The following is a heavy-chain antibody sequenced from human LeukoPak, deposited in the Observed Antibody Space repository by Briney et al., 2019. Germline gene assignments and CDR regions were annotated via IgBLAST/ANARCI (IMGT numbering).Heavy chain of an antibody. J-gene: IGHJ4*02. CDR3: AKKDKTFGLIDF. D-gene: IGHD3-16*01. V-gene: IGHV3-23*01. Sequence: PGGSLRLSCAASGFIFKNYAMNWVRQAPGKGLEWVSAISERGDNTHYADSVKGRITISRDNSKNTLYLQMNSLRAEDTAVYYCAKKDKTFGLIDFWGQGTPVTVSS. CDR2: ISERGDNT. CDR1: GFIFKNYA.